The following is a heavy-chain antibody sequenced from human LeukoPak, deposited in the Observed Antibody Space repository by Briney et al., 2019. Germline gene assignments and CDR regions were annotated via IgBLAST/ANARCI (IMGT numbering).Heavy chain of an antibody. J-gene: IGHJ6*03. D-gene: IGHD5-24*01. CDR1: GYFFTSYW. CDR3: ERHMEMASYYYYMDV. V-gene: IGHV5-51*01. CDR2: IYPGDSDT. Sequence: GESLQISCKGSGYFFTSYWIGWVRQMPGKGLEWMGIIYPGDSDTRYSPSFQGQVTITADKSISTAYLQWRSVKASDTAMYYCERHMEMASYYYYMDVWGKGTTVTVSS.